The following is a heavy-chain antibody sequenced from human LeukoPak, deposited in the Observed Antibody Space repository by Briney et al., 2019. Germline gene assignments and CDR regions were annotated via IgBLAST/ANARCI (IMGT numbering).Heavy chain of an antibody. CDR1: GYTFTSYG. J-gene: IGHJ4*02. D-gene: IGHD3-22*01. Sequence: GASVKVSCKASGYTFTSYGISWVRQAPGQGLEWMGWINPNSGGTNYAQKFQGRVTMTRDTSISTAYMELSRLRSDDTAVYYCARLSDSSLLDYWGQGTLVTVSS. CDR3: ARLSDSSLLDY. CDR2: INPNSGGT. V-gene: IGHV1-2*02.